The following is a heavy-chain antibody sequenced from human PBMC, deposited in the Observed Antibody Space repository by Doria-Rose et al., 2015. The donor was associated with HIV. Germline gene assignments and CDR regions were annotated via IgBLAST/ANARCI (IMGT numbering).Heavy chain of an antibody. CDR3: ARIKSSRWYHKYYFDF. CDR1: GVSLSSPGMG. D-gene: IGHD6-13*01. J-gene: IGHJ4*02. Sequence: QITLKESGPVLVKPTETLTLTCTVSGVSLSSPGMGVSWIRQPPGKALEWLANFFADDERSYKSSRKSRRTISRSTSKSQLVLTMTDMDPVDTATYYCARIKSSRWYHKYYFDFWGQGTLVIVSA. V-gene: IGHV2-26*01. CDR2: FFADDER.